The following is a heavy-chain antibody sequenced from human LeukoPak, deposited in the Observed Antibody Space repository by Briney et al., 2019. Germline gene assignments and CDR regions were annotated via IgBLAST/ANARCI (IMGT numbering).Heavy chain of an antibody. J-gene: IGHJ5*02. CDR2: INPNSGGT. CDR3: ASRERSSTSFRFDP. V-gene: IGHV1-2*02. Sequence: ASVKVSCKASGYTCTGYYMHWVRQAPGQGLEWMGWINPNSGGTNYAQKFQGRVTMTRDTSISTAYMELSRLRSDDTAVYYCASRERSSTSFRFDPWGQGTLVTVSS. CDR1: GYTCTGYY. D-gene: IGHD2-2*01.